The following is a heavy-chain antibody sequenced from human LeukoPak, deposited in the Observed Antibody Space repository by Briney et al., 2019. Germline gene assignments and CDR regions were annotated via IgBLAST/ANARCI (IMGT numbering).Heavy chain of an antibody. V-gene: IGHV3-30*18. D-gene: IGHD3/OR15-3a*01. CDR3: AKDVDWGFFDY. CDR1: GFTFSSHG. J-gene: IGHJ4*02. Sequence: PGGSLRLCCVASGFTFSSHGMHWVRQAPGKGLEWVAVILHDGSNQNYGDSVKGRFTISRDNSKNTMYLQMNSLRAEDTAVYYCAKDVDWGFFDYWGQGTLVTVSS. CDR2: ILHDGSNQ.